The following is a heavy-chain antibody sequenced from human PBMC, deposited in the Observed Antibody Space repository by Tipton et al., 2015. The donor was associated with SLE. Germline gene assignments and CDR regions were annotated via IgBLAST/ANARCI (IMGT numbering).Heavy chain of an antibody. V-gene: IGHV3-53*05. CDR2: IYSGGST. CDR3: ARDWYYYDSSGYISP. D-gene: IGHD3-22*01. J-gene: IGHJ5*02. CDR1: GFTVGSHY. Sequence: GSLRLSCTASGFTVGSHYMTWVRQAPGKGLESVSVIYSGGSTYYADSVKGRFIISRDDSKDTVYLQMNSLRAEDTAIYFCARDWYYYDSSGYISPWGQGTLVTVSS.